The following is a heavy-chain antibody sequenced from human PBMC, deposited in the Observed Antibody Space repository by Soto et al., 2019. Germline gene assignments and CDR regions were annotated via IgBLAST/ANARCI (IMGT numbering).Heavy chain of an antibody. CDR1: GGTFSSYA. V-gene: IGHV1-69*12. CDR2: IIPIFGTA. D-gene: IGHD4-17*01. J-gene: IGHJ5*02. CDR3: ARDGLWGTTVTNRGDWFDP. Sequence: QVQLVQSGAEVKKPGSSVKVSCKASGGTFSSYAISWVRQAPGQGLEWMGGIIPIFGTANYAQKFQGRVTITADESTSTAYMELSSLRSEDTAVYYCARDGLWGTTVTNRGDWFDPWGQGTLVTVSS.